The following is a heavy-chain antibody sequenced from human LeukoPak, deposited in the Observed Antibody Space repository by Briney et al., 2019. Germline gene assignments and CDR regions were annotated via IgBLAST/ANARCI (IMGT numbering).Heavy chain of an antibody. J-gene: IGHJ5*02. CDR1: GFTFTSYG. V-gene: IGHV3-33*06. D-gene: IGHD1-26*01. CDR3: AKDSKSRYSGSYFDWFDR. Sequence: PGGSLRLSRAASGFTFTSYGMHWVRQAPGKGLEWVGVIWNDGSNKNYADSVKGRFTISRDNYKNTLYLQMNRLRAEDTAVYYCAKDSKSRYSGSYFDWFDRRGQGTLVTVSS. CDR2: IWNDGSNK.